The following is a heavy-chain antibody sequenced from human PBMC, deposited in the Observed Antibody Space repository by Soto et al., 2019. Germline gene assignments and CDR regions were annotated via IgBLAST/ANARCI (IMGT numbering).Heavy chain of an antibody. CDR1: GYSFTSYG. D-gene: IGHD2-15*01. CDR3: ARDYPRSREIVVDVADPEYDY. V-gene: IGHV1-18*01. CDR2: ISGYKQNT. J-gene: IGHJ4*01. Sequence: QVLLVQSGTEVKKPGDSVKVSCKTSGYSFTSYGIAWVRQAPGQGLEWVAWISGYKQNTNFAHKFRGRVTMTTETTTGTAYIELRSLRSDDTAVYYCARDYPRSREIVVDVADPEYDYWGHGTLVTVSS.